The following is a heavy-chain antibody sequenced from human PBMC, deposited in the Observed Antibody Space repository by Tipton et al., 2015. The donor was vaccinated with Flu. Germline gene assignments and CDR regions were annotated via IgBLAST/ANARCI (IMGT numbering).Heavy chain of an antibody. CDR3: ARRIAAAGIVAYYYYMDV. CDR2: IYYSGST. V-gene: IGHV4-59*08. CDR1: GGSISSYY. D-gene: IGHD6-13*01. Sequence: TLSLTCTVSGGSISSYYWSWIRQPPGKGLEWIGYIYYSGSTNYNPSLKSRVTISVDTSKNQFSLKLSSVTAADTAVYYCARRIAAAGIVAYYYYMDVWGKGTTVTVSS. J-gene: IGHJ6*03.